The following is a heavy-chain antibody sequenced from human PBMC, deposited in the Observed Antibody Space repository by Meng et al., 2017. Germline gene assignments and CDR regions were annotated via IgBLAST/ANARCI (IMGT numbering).Heavy chain of an antibody. Sequence: VQLVGSERGLVKPGGSLSLACAASGFTFSSYSMNWVRQAQGKGLEWVSSIRSSSSYIYYADSVKGRFTISRDNAKNSLYLQMNSLRAEDTAVYYCARDPGMATRPFDYWGQGTLVTVSS. CDR2: IRSSSSYI. J-gene: IGHJ4*02. CDR3: ARDPGMATRPFDY. CDR1: GFTFSSYS. D-gene: IGHD5-24*01. V-gene: IGHV3-21*01.